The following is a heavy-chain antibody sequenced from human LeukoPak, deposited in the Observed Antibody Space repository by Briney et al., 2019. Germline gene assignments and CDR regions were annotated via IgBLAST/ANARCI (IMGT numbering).Heavy chain of an antibody. D-gene: IGHD6-13*01. CDR2: ISTGSGTI. V-gene: IGHV3-48*01. CDR3: AKIATPATGDY. Sequence: GGSLRLSCAASGITFSSDTMNWVRQAPGKGLQWISSISTGSGTIYYADSVKGRFTISRDNAKNSLYLQMNSLRAEDTAVYYCAKIATPATGDYWGQGTLVTVSS. CDR1: GITFSSDT. J-gene: IGHJ4*02.